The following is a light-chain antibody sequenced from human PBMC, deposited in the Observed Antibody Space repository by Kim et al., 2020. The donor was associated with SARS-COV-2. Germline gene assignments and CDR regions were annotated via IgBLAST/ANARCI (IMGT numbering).Light chain of an antibody. Sequence: FGDRVTSTCRTGQSITDYLSWYQQKPGKAPKLVIYAAASVQSGVPSRFSGSGFGTDFSLTISSLQPEDSATYYCQQSYTTPPTFGQGTKVDIK. V-gene: IGKV1-39*01. CDR3: QQSYTTPPT. J-gene: IGKJ1*01. CDR1: QSITDY. CDR2: AAA.